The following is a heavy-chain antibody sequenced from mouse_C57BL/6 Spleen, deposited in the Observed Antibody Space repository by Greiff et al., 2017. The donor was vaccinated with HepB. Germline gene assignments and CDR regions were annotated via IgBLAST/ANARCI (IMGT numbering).Heavy chain of an antibody. CDR2: IYPGDGDT. Sequence: QVQLKQSGPELVKPGASVKISCKASGYAFSSSWMNWVKQRPGKGLEWIGRIYPGDGDTNYNGKFKGKATLTADKSSSTAYMQLSSLTSEDSAVYFCAKITTVVGYAMDYWGQGTSVTVSS. CDR1: GYAFSSSW. V-gene: IGHV1-82*01. D-gene: IGHD1-1*01. CDR3: AKITTVVGYAMDY. J-gene: IGHJ4*01.